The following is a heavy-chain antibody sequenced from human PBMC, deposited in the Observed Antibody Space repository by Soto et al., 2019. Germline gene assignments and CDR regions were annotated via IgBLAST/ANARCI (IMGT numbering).Heavy chain of an antibody. CDR1: GGSISSGDYY. CDR3: ARYADCSSTSCYLVGDDAFDI. Sequence: PSETLSLTCTVSGGSISSGDYYWSWIRQPPGRGLEGIGYIYYSGSTYYNPSLKSRVTISVDTSKNQFSLKLSSVTAADTGVYYCARYADCSSTSCYLVGDDAFDIWGQGTMVTVSS. D-gene: IGHD2-2*01. CDR2: IYYSGST. J-gene: IGHJ3*02. V-gene: IGHV4-30-4*01.